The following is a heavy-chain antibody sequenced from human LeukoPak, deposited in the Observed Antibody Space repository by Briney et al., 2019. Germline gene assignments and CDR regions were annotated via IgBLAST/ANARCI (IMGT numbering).Heavy chain of an antibody. CDR2: ISSSSSYI. J-gene: IGHJ4*02. CDR1: GFTFSSYS. Sequence: GGSLRLSCAASGFTFSSYSMNWVRQAPGKGLEWVSSISSSSSYIYYADSVKGRFTISRDNAKNSLYQQMNSLRAEDTAVYYCARDVMRGLDFDYWGQGTLVTVSS. CDR3: ARDVMRGLDFDY. V-gene: IGHV3-21*01.